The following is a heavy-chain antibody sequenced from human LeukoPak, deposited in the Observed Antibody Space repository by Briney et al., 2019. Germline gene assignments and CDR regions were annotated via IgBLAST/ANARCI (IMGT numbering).Heavy chain of an antibody. CDR3: ATDIEQLVRLDY. V-gene: IGHV1-24*01. J-gene: IGHJ4*02. CDR2: FDPEDGET. D-gene: IGHD6-13*01. CDR1: GYTLTELS. Sequence: ASVKVSCKVSGYTLTELSMHWVRQAPGKGLEWMGGFDPEDGETIYAQKFQGRVTMTEDTSTDTAYMELSSLRSEDTAVYYCATDIEQLVRLDYWGQGTLVSVSS.